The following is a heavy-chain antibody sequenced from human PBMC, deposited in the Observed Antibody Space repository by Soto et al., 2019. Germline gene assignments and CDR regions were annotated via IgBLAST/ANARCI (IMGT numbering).Heavy chain of an antibody. D-gene: IGHD2-15*01. CDR3: ARLPVDCSGGSCYSFFDY. J-gene: IGHJ4*02. CDR2: INHSGST. Sequence: SSETLSLTCAVYGGSFSGYYWSWIRQPPGKGLEWIGEINHSGSTNYNPSLKSRVTISVDTSKNQFSLKLSSVTAADTAVYYCARLPVDCSGGSCYSFFDYWGQGTLVTVSS. V-gene: IGHV4-34*01. CDR1: GGSFSGYY.